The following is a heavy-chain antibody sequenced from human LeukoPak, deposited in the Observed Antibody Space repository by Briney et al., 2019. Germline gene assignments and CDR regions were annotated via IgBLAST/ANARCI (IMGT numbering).Heavy chain of an antibody. Sequence: PSETLSLTCAVYGGSFSGYYWSWIRQPPGKGLEWIGEINHSGSTNYNPTLKSRVTISVDTSKNQFSLKLSSVTAADTAVYYCAKRQHTDDYWGQGTLVTVSS. CDR2: INHSGST. J-gene: IGHJ4*02. V-gene: IGHV4-34*01. CDR1: GGSFSGYY. D-gene: IGHD6-13*01. CDR3: AKRQHTDDY.